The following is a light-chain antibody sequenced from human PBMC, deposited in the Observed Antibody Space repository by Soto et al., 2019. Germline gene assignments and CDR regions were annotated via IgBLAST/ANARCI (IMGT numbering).Light chain of an antibody. CDR2: GAS. V-gene: IGKV3-20*01. CDR3: QQYGSSPWT. Sequence: EIVLTQSPGTLSLSPGERATLSCRASQSVSSSYLAWYQQKPGQAPRLLLYGASSRATGIPDRFSGSGSGPAFTITISRLEPEDFAVYYCQQYGSSPWTFGQGTKVEIK. CDR1: QSVSSSY. J-gene: IGKJ1*01.